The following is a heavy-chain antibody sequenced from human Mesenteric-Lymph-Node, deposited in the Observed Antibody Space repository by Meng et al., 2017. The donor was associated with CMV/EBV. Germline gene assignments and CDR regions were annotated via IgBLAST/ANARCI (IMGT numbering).Heavy chain of an antibody. CDR3: ARGSGSYYY. D-gene: IGHD1-26*01. CDR2: INHSGST. J-gene: IGHJ4*02. V-gene: IGHV4-34*01. Sequence: LSLTCAVYGGSFSGYYWSWIRQPPGKGLEWIGEINHSGSTNYNPSLKSRVTISVDTSKNQFSLKLSSVTAADTAVYYCARGSGSYYYWGQGTLVTVSS. CDR1: GGSFSGYY.